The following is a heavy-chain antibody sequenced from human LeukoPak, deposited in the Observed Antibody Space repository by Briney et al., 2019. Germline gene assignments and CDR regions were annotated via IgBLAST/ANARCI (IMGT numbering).Heavy chain of an antibody. CDR3: ARHPRLRADSDAFDI. CDR2: IYPGDSDT. CDR1: GYSFTSYW. V-gene: IGHV5-51*01. J-gene: IGHJ3*02. Sequence: GESLQISCKGSGYSFTSYWIGWVRQTPGKGLEWMGIIYPGDSDTRYSPSFQGQVTISADKFISTAYLQWSSLKASDTAIYYCARHPRLRADSDAFDIWGQGTMVTVSS. D-gene: IGHD4-17*01.